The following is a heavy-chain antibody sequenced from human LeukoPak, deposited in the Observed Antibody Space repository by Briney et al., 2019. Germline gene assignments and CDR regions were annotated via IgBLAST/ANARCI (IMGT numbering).Heavy chain of an antibody. J-gene: IGHJ4*02. CDR2: IIPIFGTA. Sequence: SVKVSCKASGGTFSSYAISWVRQAPGQGLEWMGGIIPIFGTANYAQKFQGRVTITADESTSTAYMELSSLRSEDTAVYYCARDLCSSTSCYLYSSSYVYWGQGTLVTVSS. D-gene: IGHD2-2*01. CDR3: ARDLCSSTSCYLYSSSYVY. CDR1: GGTFSSYA. V-gene: IGHV1-69*13.